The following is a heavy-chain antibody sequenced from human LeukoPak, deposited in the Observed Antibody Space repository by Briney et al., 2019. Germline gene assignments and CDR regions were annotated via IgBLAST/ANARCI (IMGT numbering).Heavy chain of an antibody. CDR3: VKDRVLRSIDLIRGDGAFDI. J-gene: IGHJ3*02. V-gene: IGHV3-64D*06. CDR1: GFTFSSYA. CDR2: ISSDGGST. Sequence: GGSLRLSCSASGFTFSSYALHWARQAPGKGLEYVSAISSDGGSTYYADSVKGRFTISRDTSKNTLYLQMSSLRAEETAVYYCVKDRVLRSIDLIRGDGAFDIWGQGTMVTVSS. D-gene: IGHD2-8*01.